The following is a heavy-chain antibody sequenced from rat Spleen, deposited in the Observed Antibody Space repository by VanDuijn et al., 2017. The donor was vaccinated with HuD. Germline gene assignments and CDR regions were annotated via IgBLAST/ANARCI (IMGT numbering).Heavy chain of an antibody. CDR2: ISYSGST. J-gene: IGHJ2*01. D-gene: IGHD1-1*01. V-gene: IGHV3-1*01. Sequence: VQLQESGPGLVKPSQSLSLTCSVTGYSITNNYWGWIRKFPGNKMEWMGYISYSGSTNYNPSLKSRISITRDTSKNQFFLQLNSVTTEDTATYFCARFALQWFFDYWGQGVMVTVSS. CDR1: GYSITNNY. CDR3: ARFALQWFFDY.